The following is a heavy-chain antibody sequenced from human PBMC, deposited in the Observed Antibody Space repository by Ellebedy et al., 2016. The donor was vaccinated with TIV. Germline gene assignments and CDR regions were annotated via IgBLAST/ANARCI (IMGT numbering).Heavy chain of an antibody. V-gene: IGHV3-23*01. CDR2: ISDSGSRT. CDR3: AKRHYGFHAYEDITH. CDR1: GFSMSVYA. J-gene: IGHJ4*02. Sequence: GESLKISCTASGFSMSVYAMTWVRQAPGKGLEWVASISDSGSRTEYADSVQGRFTISRDNSKKMLYLQMNSLRVKDTAVYYCAKRHYGFHAYEDITHWGQGTLVSVSS. D-gene: IGHD3-10*01.